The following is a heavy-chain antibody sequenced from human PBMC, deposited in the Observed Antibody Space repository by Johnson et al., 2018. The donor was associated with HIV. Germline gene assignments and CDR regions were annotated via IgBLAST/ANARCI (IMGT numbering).Heavy chain of an antibody. CDR3: ARGVRNSYGYLLGTFDI. Sequence: QVQLVESGGGVVQPGGSLRLSCAASRFTFSDYYMSWIRQTPGKGLEWVSYISSSGSNIYYADSVKGRFTISRENAKNSLYLQMNSLRREDTAVYYCARGVRNSYGYLLGTFDIWGQGTMVTVSS. V-gene: IGHV3-11*04. CDR1: RFTFSDYY. J-gene: IGHJ3*02. D-gene: IGHD5-18*01. CDR2: ISSSGSNI.